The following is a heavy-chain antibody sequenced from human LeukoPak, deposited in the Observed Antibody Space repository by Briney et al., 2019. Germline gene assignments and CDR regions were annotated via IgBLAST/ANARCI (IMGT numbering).Heavy chain of an antibody. CDR1: GGSISSGGYY. J-gene: IGHJ3*02. V-gene: IGHV4-31*03. Sequence: PSETLSLTCTVSGGSISSGGYYWSWIRQHPGKGLEWIGYIYYSGSTYYNPSLKSRVTISVDTSKNQFSLKLSSVTAADTAVYYCARERRDGYNLGAFDIWGQGTMVTVSS. D-gene: IGHD5-24*01. CDR3: ARERRDGYNLGAFDI. CDR2: IYYSGST.